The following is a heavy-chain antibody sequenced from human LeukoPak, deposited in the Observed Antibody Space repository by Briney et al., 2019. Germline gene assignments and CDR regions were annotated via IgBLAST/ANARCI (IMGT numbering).Heavy chain of an antibody. CDR1: GFTFSSYW. CDR2: INNDGRSA. CDR3: ARDLRTPSDTNIAIDY. D-gene: IGHD4-23*01. Sequence: GGSLRLSCAASGFTFSSYWMHWVRQGPGKGLVWVSRINNDGRSANYADSVNGRFTISRANAKNTLYMQMNSLRAEDTAVYYCARDLRTPSDTNIAIDYWGQGTLVTVSS. J-gene: IGHJ4*02. V-gene: IGHV3-74*01.